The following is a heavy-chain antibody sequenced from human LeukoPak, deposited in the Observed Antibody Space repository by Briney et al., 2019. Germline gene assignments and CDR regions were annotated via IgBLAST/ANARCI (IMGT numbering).Heavy chain of an antibody. CDR2: IYYSGRT. CDR3: ARQGLQSRPGFDP. CDR1: GGSISSSSYY. V-gene: IGHV4-39*01. Sequence: SEALCLTCAVPGGSISSSSYYWGWISHPPGKGLEWLGSIYYSGRTYYNTSRRSGVTISVDTSKNQLSLKLSSVTAADTAVYSCARQGLQSRPGFDPWGQGTLVTVSS. J-gene: IGHJ5*02. D-gene: IGHD4-11*01.